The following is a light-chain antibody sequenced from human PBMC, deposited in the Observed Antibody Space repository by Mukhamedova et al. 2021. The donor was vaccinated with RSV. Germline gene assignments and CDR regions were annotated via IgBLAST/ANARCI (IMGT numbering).Light chain of an antibody. V-gene: IGKV3-15*01. Sequence: APRLLIYGASSRATGVPARFSGSGSGKDFTLTISSLQSEDFAVYYCQQYNNMYSFGQGTK. J-gene: IGKJ2*03. CDR3: QQYNNMYS. CDR2: GAS.